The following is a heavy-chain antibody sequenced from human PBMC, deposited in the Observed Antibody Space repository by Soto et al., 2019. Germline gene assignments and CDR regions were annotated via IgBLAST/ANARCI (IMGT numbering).Heavy chain of an antibody. J-gene: IGHJ6*02. Sequence: SLRLSCAASGFTFDEYAMHWVRQAPGKGLEWVSGINWKSNNLGYADSVKGRFTISRDNAKNSLYLQMNSLRPEDTAFYYCAKDFFIAVASYGMDVWGQGTTVTVSS. CDR3: AKDFFIAVASYGMDV. D-gene: IGHD6-19*01. V-gene: IGHV3-9*01. CDR1: GFTFDEYA. CDR2: INWKSNNL.